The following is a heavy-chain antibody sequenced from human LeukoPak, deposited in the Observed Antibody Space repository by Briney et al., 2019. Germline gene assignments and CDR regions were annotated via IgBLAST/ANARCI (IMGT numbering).Heavy chain of an antibody. CDR3: AKGAYDYIEIGYFDS. Sequence: GRSLRLSCAASGFTSINYAMNWVRQAPGKGLEWVSVLIGSSGSTDYADSVKGRFTISRDNSKNTLFLQMNSLRAEDTAIYYCAKGAYDYIEIGYFDSWGQGTLVTVSS. V-gene: IGHV3-23*01. CDR2: LIGSSGST. CDR1: GFTSINYA. D-gene: IGHD5-12*01. J-gene: IGHJ4*02.